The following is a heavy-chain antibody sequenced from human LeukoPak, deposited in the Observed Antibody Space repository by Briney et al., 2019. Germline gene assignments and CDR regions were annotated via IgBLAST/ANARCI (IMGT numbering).Heavy chain of an antibody. D-gene: IGHD3-22*01. CDR1: GGSIITYS. J-gene: IGHJ3*02. V-gene: IGHV4-59*01. Sequence: SGTLSLPCTVSGGSIITYSWSWIRQPPGKGLEWIGYIYYSGSTSYNPSLRSRVTISADTSKTQFSLNLRSVTAADTAVYYCARGNYYDSSGYPIFDIWGQGTMVTVSS. CDR2: IYYSGST. CDR3: ARGNYYDSSGYPIFDI.